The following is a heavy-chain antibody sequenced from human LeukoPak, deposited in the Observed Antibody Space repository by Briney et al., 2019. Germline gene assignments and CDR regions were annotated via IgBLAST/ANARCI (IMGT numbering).Heavy chain of an antibody. Sequence: GGSLRLSCVGSGFIFTNYWMTWVRQAPGKGLEWVAKIKRDGSEKYYLDSVKGRFTISRDNAKNTLYLQMNSLRADDTAVYYCAKEEGGGSCHDYWGQGTLVTVSS. D-gene: IGHD2-15*01. V-gene: IGHV3-7*01. CDR3: AKEEGGGSCHDY. CDR2: IKRDGSEK. J-gene: IGHJ4*02. CDR1: GFIFTNYW.